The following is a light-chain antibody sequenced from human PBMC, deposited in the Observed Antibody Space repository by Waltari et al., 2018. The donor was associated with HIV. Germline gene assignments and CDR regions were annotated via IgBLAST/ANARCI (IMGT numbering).Light chain of an antibody. V-gene: IGKV1-39*01. CDR3: QQSFSTLWT. CDR1: QISNNY. Sequence: DTQMTQSPASLSASVGDRVAITCRASQISNNYVNWYQHSGRAPKLLIYAASNLRGGVPSRFSGSRSGADFTLTISNLQPEDSGTYYCQQSFSTLWTFGQGTKVEIK. CDR2: AAS. J-gene: IGKJ1*01.